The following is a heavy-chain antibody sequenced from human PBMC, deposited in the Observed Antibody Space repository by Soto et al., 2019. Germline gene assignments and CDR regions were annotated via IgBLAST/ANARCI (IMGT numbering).Heavy chain of an antibody. Sequence: GGSLRLSCAASGFTFSSYAMSWVRQAPGKGLEWVSAISGSGGSTYYADSVKGRFTISRDNSKNTLYLQMNSLRAEDTAVYYCATTGVATIRQDYYYMDVWGKGTTVTVSS. V-gene: IGHV3-23*01. CDR1: GFTFSSYA. CDR3: ATTGVATIRQDYYYMDV. D-gene: IGHD5-12*01. J-gene: IGHJ6*03. CDR2: ISGSGGST.